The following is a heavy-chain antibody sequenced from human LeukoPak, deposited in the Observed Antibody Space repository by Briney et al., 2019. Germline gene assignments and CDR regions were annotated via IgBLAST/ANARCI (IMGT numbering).Heavy chain of an antibody. J-gene: IGHJ4*02. CDR3: VTLGGGVPIAIVDY. Sequence: ASVKVSRKVSGYTLTELSLHWVRQAAGKGREWMGGFELEDGERVYAQTFQGRVAMTEDTSTETAYMELSSLTPEATAVYYCVTLGGGVPIAIVDYWGQGTLVSVSS. CDR2: FELEDGER. CDR1: GYTLTELS. D-gene: IGHD3-16*01. V-gene: IGHV1-24*01.